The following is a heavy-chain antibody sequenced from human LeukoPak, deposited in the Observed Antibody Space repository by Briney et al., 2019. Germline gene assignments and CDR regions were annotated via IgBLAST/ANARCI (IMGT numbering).Heavy chain of an antibody. Sequence: GGSLRLSCAASGFTFSSYAMSWVRQAPGKGLEWVSAISGSGGSTYYADSVKGRFTISRDNSKNTLYLQMNSLRAEDTVVYYCAKCESPELLWFGEFHMDVWGQGTTVTVSS. CDR1: GFTFSSYA. J-gene: IGHJ6*02. D-gene: IGHD3-10*01. CDR3: AKCESPELLWFGEFHMDV. CDR2: ISGSGGST. V-gene: IGHV3-23*01.